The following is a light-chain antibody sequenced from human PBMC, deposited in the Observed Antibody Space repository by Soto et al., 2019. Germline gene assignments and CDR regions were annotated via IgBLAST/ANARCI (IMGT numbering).Light chain of an antibody. CDR2: EVS. CDR3: TSYVGSNIWV. J-gene: IGLJ3*02. V-gene: IGLV2-8*01. CDR1: SSDVCAYKY. Sequence: QSALTQPPSASGSPGQSVTISCTGTSSDVCAYKYVSWYQQYPGKAPKLMIYEVSKRPSGVPDRFSGSKSGNTASLTVSGLRAEDEADYYCTSYVGSNIWVFGGGTKLTVL.